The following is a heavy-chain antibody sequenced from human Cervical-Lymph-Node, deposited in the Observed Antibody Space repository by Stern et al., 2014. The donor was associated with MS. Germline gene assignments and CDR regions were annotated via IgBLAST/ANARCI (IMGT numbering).Heavy chain of an antibody. J-gene: IGHJ4*02. CDR3: ARARRDGYNSYYFDY. Sequence: EHLVESGAEVKKPGASVKVSCKASGYTLTGYYMHWVRQAPGQGLEWMGRINPNSGGTNYPQKFQGRVTMTRDTSISTAYMELSRLRSDDTAVFYCARARRDGYNSYYFDYWGQGTLVTVSS. CDR1: GYTLTGYY. V-gene: IGHV1-2*06. CDR2: INPNSGGT. D-gene: IGHD5-24*01.